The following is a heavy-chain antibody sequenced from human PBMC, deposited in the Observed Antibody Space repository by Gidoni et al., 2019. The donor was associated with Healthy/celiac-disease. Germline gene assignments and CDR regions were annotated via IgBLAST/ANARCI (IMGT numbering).Heavy chain of an antibody. CDR1: GFTFRRYA. Sequence: EVQLLESGGGLVQPGGSLRLSCAASGFTFRRYAMRWVRQAPGKGLEWGSTISGSGGITYYVDSVKGRFTISRDNSKNTLYLQMNILRAEDTAIYYCAKEVVRGYCGGDCYIDYWGQGTLVTVSS. CDR2: ISGSGGIT. J-gene: IGHJ4*02. D-gene: IGHD2-21*02. V-gene: IGHV3-23*01. CDR3: AKEVVRGYCGGDCYIDY.